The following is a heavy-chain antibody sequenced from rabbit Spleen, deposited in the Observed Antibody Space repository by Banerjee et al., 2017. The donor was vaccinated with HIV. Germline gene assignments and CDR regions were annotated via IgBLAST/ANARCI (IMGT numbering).Heavy chain of an antibody. CDR2: INTYTDKG. Sequence: QSLEESGGDLVKPGASLTLTCTASGFSFSTTSWIYWVRQAPGKGLEWIACINTYTDKGVYATWAKGRFTISRTSSTTVTLQMTSLTVADTATYFCARGSAAMTMVITGYYLNLWGQGTLVTVS. CDR3: ARGSAAMTMVITGYYLNL. J-gene: IGHJ4*01. CDR1: GFSFSTTSW. V-gene: IGHV1S40*01. D-gene: IGHD2-1*01.